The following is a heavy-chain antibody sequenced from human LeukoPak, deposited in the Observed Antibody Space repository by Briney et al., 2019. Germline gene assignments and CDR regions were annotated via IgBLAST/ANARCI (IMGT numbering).Heavy chain of an antibody. V-gene: IGHV3-23*01. CDR1: GFTFSSYW. J-gene: IGHJ6*02. D-gene: IGHD1-14*01. Sequence: PGGSLRLSCAASGFTFSSYWMTWVRQAPGKGLECVSTISGSDGNTYYADSVKGRFTISRDTSKNTLYLQMNSLRSEDTAVYYCARGGNEYYYYGMDVWGQGTTVTVSS. CDR3: ARGGNEYYYYGMDV. CDR2: ISGSDGNT.